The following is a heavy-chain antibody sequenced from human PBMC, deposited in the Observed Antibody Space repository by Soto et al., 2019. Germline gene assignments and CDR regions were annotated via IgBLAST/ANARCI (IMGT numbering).Heavy chain of an antibody. Sequence: ASVKVSCKASGYTFTGYYMHWVRQAPGQGLEWMGWINPNSGGTNYAQKFQGWVTMTRDTSISTAYMELSRLRSDDTAVYYCARVGRGTYYYDSSGYLAPAPTIDYYGMDVWGQGTTVTVSS. D-gene: IGHD3-22*01. CDR3: ARVGRGTYYYDSSGYLAPAPTIDYYGMDV. CDR2: INPNSGGT. J-gene: IGHJ6*02. V-gene: IGHV1-2*04. CDR1: GYTFTGYY.